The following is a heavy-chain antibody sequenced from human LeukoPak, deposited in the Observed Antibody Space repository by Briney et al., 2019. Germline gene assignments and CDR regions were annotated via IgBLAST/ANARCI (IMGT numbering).Heavy chain of an antibody. CDR2: IGTAGDT. CDR3: ASIWLGGLARDY. V-gene: IGHV3-13*01. Sequence: GGSLRLSCAASGFTFSSYDMHWVRQATGKGLEWVSAIGTAGDTYYPGSVKGRFTISRENAKNSLNLQRNSLRAGDTAVYYCASIWLGGLARDYWGQGTLVTVSS. D-gene: IGHD3-10*01. CDR1: GFTFSSYD. J-gene: IGHJ4*02.